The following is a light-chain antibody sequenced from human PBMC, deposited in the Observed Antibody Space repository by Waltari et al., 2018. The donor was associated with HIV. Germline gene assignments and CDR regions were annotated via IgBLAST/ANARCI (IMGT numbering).Light chain of an antibody. Sequence: QSALTQPASVSGSPGQSITISCTGGSRDVGGYNHVSWYQQHPGKAPKLMIFEVSNRPSGVSNRFSGSKSGNTASLTISGLQAEDEADYYCKSYTGSSTPWVFGGGTKLTVL. J-gene: IGLJ3*02. CDR2: EVS. CDR3: KSYTGSSTPWV. CDR1: SRDVGGYNH. V-gene: IGLV2-14*01.